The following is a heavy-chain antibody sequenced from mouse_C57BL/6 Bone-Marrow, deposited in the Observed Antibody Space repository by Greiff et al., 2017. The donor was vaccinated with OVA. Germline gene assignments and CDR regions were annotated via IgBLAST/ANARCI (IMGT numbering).Heavy chain of an antibody. CDR2: IYPGSGST. J-gene: IGHJ1*03. D-gene: IGHD2-3*01. CDR1: GYTFTSYW. Sequence: QVQLQQSGAELVKPGASVKMSCKASGYTFTSYWITWVKQRPGQGLEWIGDIYPGSGSTNYNEKFKSKATLTVDTSSSTAYMQLSSLTSEDSAVYYCARPMVTTLRWYFDVWGTGTTVTVSS. V-gene: IGHV1-55*01. CDR3: ARPMVTTLRWYFDV.